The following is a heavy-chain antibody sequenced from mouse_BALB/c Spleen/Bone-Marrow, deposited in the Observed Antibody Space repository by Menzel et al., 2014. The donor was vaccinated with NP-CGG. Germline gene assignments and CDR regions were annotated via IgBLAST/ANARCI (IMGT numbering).Heavy chain of an antibody. CDR2: FDPFNGGT. CDR3: AMSYDGYPYAMNY. D-gene: IGHD2-3*01. Sequence: VQLKESGPELMKPGASVKISCKASGYLFTSYYMHWVKQSHGESLEWIGYFDPFNGGTSYNQKFKGKATLTVDKSSSTAYMHLSSLTSEDSAVYFCAMSYDGYPYAMNYWGQTTTVAVSS. CDR1: GYLFTSYY. V-gene: IGHV1S135*01. J-gene: IGHJ4*01.